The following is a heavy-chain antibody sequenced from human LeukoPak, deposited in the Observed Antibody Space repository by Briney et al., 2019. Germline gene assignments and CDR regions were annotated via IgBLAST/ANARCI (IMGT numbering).Heavy chain of an antibody. CDR2: IDPSSGAT. V-gene: IGHV1-46*01. Sequence: ASVKVSCKASGYTFTTYYMHWMRQAPGQGLEWMGIIDPSSGATTYAQKFQGRVTMTRDTSTSTVYMELSSLRSEDTAVFYCVREYSPGYFDYWGQGTLVTVSS. D-gene: IGHD5-12*01. J-gene: IGHJ4*02. CDR1: GYTFTTYY. CDR3: VREYSPGYFDY.